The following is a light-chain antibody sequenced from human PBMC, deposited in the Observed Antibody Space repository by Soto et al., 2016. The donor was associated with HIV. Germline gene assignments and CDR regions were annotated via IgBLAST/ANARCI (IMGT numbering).Light chain of an antibody. CDR2: AAS. CDR1: QMINSY. J-gene: IGKJ4*01. Sequence: DIQMTQSPSSLSASVGDTVTITCRASQMINSYLNWHQQKPGKAPRLLISAASSLQVGVPSRFSGSRSRTGFSLTITSLQPEDFATYYCLQHNSYPHTFGGGTKVEIK. CDR3: LQHNSYPHT. V-gene: IGKV1-39*01.